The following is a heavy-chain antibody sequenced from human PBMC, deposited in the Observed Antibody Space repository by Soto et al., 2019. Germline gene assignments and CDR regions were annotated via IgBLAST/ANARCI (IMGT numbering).Heavy chain of an antibody. CDR2: ISYDGSNK. V-gene: IGHV3-30-3*01. CDR1: GFTFSSYA. Sequence: QVQLVESGGGVVQPGRSLRLSCAASGFTFSSYAMHWVRQAPGKGLEWVAVISYDGSNKYYADSVKGRFTISRDNSKNTPDLQMNSLRAEDTAVYYCARDPGGTDFAEWTYYFDYWGQGTLVTVSS. CDR3: ARDPGGTDFAEWTYYFDY. J-gene: IGHJ4*02. D-gene: IGHD3-3*01.